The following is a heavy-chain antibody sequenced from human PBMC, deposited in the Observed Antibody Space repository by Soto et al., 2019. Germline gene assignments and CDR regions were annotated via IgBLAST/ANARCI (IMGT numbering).Heavy chain of an antibody. Sequence: PGGSLRLSCVASGFTFSRHGLSWVRQAPGKGLEWVSTINPSGDSTFYADSVKGRFIISRDNSKNTVYLQMNSLSVGDTAVYLCAKVDVSTAGSFDYWGQGALVTVSS. CDR1: GFTFSRHG. CDR2: INPSGDST. CDR3: AKVDVSTAGSFDY. J-gene: IGHJ4*02. V-gene: IGHV3-23*01. D-gene: IGHD6-13*01.